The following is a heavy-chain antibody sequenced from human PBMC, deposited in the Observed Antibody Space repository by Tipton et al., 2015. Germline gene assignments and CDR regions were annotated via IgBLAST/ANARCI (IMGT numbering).Heavy chain of an antibody. CDR3: ACQDYDSLTRDYQTVDY. D-gene: IGHD3-9*01. Sequence: PSETLSLTCAVSGGSFSTYYWSWIRQPPGKGLEWIGSISHSGNTYYNPSLKSRVTMSRDTSKNQFSLKLTSVTAADTAVYYCACQDYDSLTRDYQTVDYWGQGTLVTVSS. CDR2: ISHSGNT. J-gene: IGHJ4*02. CDR1: GGSFSTYY. V-gene: IGHV4-59*04.